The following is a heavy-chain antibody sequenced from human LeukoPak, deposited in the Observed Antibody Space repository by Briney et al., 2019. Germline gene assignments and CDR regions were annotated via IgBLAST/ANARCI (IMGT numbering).Heavy chain of an antibody. Sequence: SETLSLTCIVSGGSISSSSHYWGWIRQPPGKGLEWIGSIYYSGSTYYSPSLKSRVTISVDTSKNQFSLKLRSVTAADTAVYHCARHWAYCSGGACYSFDDWGQGTLVTVSS. CDR2: IYYSGST. V-gene: IGHV4-39*01. CDR3: ARHWAYCSGGACYSFDD. J-gene: IGHJ4*02. CDR1: GGSISSSSHY. D-gene: IGHD2-15*01.